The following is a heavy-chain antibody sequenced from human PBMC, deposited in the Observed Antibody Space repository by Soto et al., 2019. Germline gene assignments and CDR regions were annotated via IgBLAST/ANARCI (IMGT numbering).Heavy chain of an antibody. V-gene: IGHV3-30-3*01. CDR3: ARGPITQASFIDH. Sequence: QVQVVESGGGVVQPGGSLRLSCEASEFTFSSYPMQWVRQAPGKGLEWVTLISYDGSNQYYADSVKGRFTISRDNSKDTLYLQMHSLTSDDTAVYFCARGPITQASFIDHWGQGTLVTVSS. CDR2: ISYDGSNQ. D-gene: IGHD1-20*01. CDR1: EFTFSSYP. J-gene: IGHJ4*02.